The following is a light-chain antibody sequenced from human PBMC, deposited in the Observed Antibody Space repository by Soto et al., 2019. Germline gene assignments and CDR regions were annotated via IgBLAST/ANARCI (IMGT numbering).Light chain of an antibody. J-gene: IGKJ5*01. CDR2: GAS. CDR3: QQYGSSPLIS. V-gene: IGKV3-20*01. CDR1: QTVSITY. Sequence: VMTQSPAPLSVSPGERATLSCRASQTVSITYLTWYQQKPGQAPRLLIFGASKRATGIPDRFSGSGSGRDFTLTISGLEPEDFAVYYCQQYGSSPLISFGQGTRLEIK.